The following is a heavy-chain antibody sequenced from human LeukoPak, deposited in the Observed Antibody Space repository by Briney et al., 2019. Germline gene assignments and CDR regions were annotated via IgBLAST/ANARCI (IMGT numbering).Heavy chain of an antibody. V-gene: IGHV4-4*07. CDR3: AKIRGPGNNYWEEFDY. CDR1: GGSIRSYY. CDR2: IYTSGST. Sequence: SETLSLTCTVSGGSIRSYYWSWIRQPAGKGLEWIGRIYTSGSTNYNPSLKSRVTISIDTSKNQFSLKLTSVTAADTAVYYCAKIRGPGNNYWEEFDYWGQGTPVTVSS. D-gene: IGHD3-10*01. J-gene: IGHJ4*02.